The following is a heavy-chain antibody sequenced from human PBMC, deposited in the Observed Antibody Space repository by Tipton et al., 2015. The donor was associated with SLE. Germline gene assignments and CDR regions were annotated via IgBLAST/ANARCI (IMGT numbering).Heavy chain of an antibody. J-gene: IGHJ6*03. D-gene: IGHD2-2*01. CDR1: GGSISSYY. V-gene: IGHV4-39*07. Sequence: TLSLTCTVSGGSISSYYWGWIRQPPGKGLEWIGSIYYSGSTYYNPSLKSRVTISVDTSKNQFSLKLSSVTAADTAVYYCARDWCSSTSCYGYYYMDVWGKGTTVTVSS. CDR2: IYYSGST. CDR3: ARDWCSSTSCYGYYYMDV.